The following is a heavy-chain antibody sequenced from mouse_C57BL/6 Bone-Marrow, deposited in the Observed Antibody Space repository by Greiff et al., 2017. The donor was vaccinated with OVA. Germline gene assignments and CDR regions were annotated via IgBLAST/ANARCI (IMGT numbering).Heavy chain of an antibody. CDR3: ARGTYYYGSSPFAY. CDR2: ISDGGSYT. D-gene: IGHD1-1*01. Sequence: EVQLVESGGGLVKPGGSLKLSCAASGFTFSSYAMSWVRQTPEKRLEWVATISDGGSYTYYPDNVKGRFTISSDNAKNNLYLQMSHLKSEDTAMYYCARGTYYYGSSPFAYWGQGTLVTVSA. V-gene: IGHV5-4*01. CDR1: GFTFSSYA. J-gene: IGHJ3*01.